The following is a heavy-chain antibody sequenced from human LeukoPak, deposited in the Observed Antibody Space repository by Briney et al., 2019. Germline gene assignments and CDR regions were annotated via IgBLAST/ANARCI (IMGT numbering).Heavy chain of an antibody. CDR2: INSDGSTT. Sequence: PGGSLRLSCVASAFTFSRYWMHWVRQAPGKGLVWVSRINSDGSTTTYADSVKGRFTISRDNAKNTLYLQMNSLRAEDTAVYYCARGESSGATRLDYWGQGTLVTVSS. J-gene: IGHJ4*02. V-gene: IGHV3-74*01. CDR3: ARGESSGATRLDY. D-gene: IGHD1/OR15-1a*01. CDR1: AFTFSRYW.